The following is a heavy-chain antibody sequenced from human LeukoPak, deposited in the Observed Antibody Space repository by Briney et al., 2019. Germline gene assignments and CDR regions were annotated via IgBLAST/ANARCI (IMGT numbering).Heavy chain of an antibody. CDR2: ISGSGGST. J-gene: IGHJ5*02. CDR3: AKGESGYPGGSFDP. Sequence: GGSLRLSCAASGFTFSSYAMSWVRQAPGKGLEWVSAISGSGGSTYYADSVKGRFTISRDNSKNTLYPQMNSLRAEDTAVYYCAKGESGYPGGSFDPWGQGTLVTVSS. CDR1: GFTFSSYA. D-gene: IGHD3-3*01. V-gene: IGHV3-23*01.